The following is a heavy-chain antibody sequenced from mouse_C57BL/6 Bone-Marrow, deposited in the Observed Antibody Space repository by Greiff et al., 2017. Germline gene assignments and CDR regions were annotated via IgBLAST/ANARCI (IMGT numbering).Heavy chain of an antibody. CDR2: IYPRSGNT. CDR3: ARGTGTAWFAY. D-gene: IGHD4-1*01. CDR1: GYTFTSYG. V-gene: IGHV1-81*01. J-gene: IGHJ3*01. Sequence: VQLQQSGAELARPGASVKLSCKASGYTFTSYGISWVTQRTGQGLEWIGEIYPRSGNTYYNEKFKGKATLTADKSSSTAYMELRSLTSEDSAVYFCARGTGTAWFAYWGQGTLVTVSA.